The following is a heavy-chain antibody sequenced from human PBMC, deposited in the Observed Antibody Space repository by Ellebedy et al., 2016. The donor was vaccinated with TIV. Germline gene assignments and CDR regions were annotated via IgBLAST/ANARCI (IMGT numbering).Heavy chain of an antibody. D-gene: IGHD1-14*01. CDR3: ARTTAFDV. CDR1: GGSINRYY. CDR2: IHYSGST. V-gene: IGHV4-59*01. Sequence: GSLRLSXTVSGGSINRYYWSWIRQPPGKGLEWIGNIHYSGSTNYNSSLKGRVTMSVDTSKNQFSLRLSSVTAADTGVYYCARTTAFDVWGQGTMVTVSS. J-gene: IGHJ3*01.